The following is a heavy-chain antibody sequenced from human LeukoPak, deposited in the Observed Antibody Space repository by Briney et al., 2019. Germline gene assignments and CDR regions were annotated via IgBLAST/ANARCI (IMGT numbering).Heavy chain of an antibody. Sequence: ASVKVSCKASGYTFTCYYMHWVRQAPAQGLEWKGWSNPNSGGTNYAQKFQGRVTMTRDTSIRTAYMALSRLRSDDTAVYYCASLLGYCSGNRCPSSANYYYYMDVWGKGTTVTVSS. D-gene: IGHD2-15*01. CDR3: ASLLGYCSGNRCPSSANYYYYMDV. CDR2: SNPNSGGT. V-gene: IGHV1-2*02. CDR1: GYTFTCYY. J-gene: IGHJ6*03.